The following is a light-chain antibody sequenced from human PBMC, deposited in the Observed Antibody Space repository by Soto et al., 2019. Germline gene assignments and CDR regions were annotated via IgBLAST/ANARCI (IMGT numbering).Light chain of an antibody. J-gene: IGKJ4*01. V-gene: IGKV1-39*01. CDR3: QQTFSSPLT. CDR1: QSINNY. CDR2: AAS. Sequence: DIQMTQSPSSLSASVGDRVTITCRASQSINNYLSWYQQKSGKAPDRLIFAASTLASGVPSRFSGSGSGTNFTLTISGLPPEDFATYFCQQTFSSPLTFGGGTKVDIK.